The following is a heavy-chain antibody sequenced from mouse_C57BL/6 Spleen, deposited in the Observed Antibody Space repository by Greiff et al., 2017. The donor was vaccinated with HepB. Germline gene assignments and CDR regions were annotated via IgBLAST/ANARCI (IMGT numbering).Heavy chain of an antibody. D-gene: IGHD1-1*01. Sequence: DVQLQESGPGLVKPSQSLSLTCSVTGYSITSGYYWNWIRQFPGNKLEWMGYISYDGSNNYNPSLNNRISITRDTSKNQFFLKLNSVNNEDTATYYCARGFTTVVATDYWGQGTTLTVSS. J-gene: IGHJ2*01. V-gene: IGHV3-6*01. CDR3: ARGFTTVVATDY. CDR1: GYSITSGYY. CDR2: ISYDGSN.